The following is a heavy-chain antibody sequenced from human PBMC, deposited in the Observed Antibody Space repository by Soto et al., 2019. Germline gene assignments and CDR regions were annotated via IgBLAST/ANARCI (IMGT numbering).Heavy chain of an antibody. D-gene: IGHD6-19*01. CDR3: ARAPTSSGWPNFLYYYYMDV. V-gene: IGHV3-7*01. Sequence: GGSLRLSCAASGFTFSSYWMSWVRQAPGKGLEWVANIKQDGSEKYYVDSVKGRFTISRDNAKNSLYLQMNSLRAEDTAVYYCARAPTSSGWPNFLYYYYMDVWGKGTTVTVS. J-gene: IGHJ6*03. CDR1: GFTFSSYW. CDR2: IKQDGSEK.